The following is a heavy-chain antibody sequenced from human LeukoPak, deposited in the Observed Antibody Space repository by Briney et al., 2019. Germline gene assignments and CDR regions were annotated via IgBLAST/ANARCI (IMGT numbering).Heavy chain of an antibody. D-gene: IGHD1-26*01. J-gene: IGHJ6*03. CDR3: ASGSHYYYYYMDV. V-gene: IGHV3-74*01. CDR2: INSDGSST. CDR1: GFTFSSYW. Sequence: GGSLRLSCAASGFTFSSYWMHWVRQAPGKGLVWVSRINSDGSSTSYADSVKGRFTISRDNAKNTLYLQMNSLRAEDTAVYYCASGSHYYYYYMDVRGKGTTVTVSS.